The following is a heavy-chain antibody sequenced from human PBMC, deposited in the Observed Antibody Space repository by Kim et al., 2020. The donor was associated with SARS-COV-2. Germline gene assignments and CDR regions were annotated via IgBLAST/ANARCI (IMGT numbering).Heavy chain of an antibody. J-gene: IGHJ6*02. V-gene: IGHV6-1*01. CDR1: GDSVSSNSAA. CDR3: ARIGSGSYSGYYGMDV. Sequence: SQTLSLTCTISGDSVSSNSAAWNWIRQSPSRGLEWLGRTYYRSKWYNDYAVSVKSRITINPDTSKNQFSLQLNSVTPEDTAVYYCARIGSGSYSGYYGMDVWGQGTTVTVSS. D-gene: IGHD3-10*01. CDR2: TYYRSKWYN.